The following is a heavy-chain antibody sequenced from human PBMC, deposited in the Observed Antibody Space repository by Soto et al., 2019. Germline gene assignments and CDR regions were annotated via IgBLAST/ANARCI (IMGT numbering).Heavy chain of an antibody. V-gene: IGHV4-34*01. CDR2: INHSGST. J-gene: IGHJ6*02. CDR3: ARVSGIYYYGMDV. Sequence: VQLQQWGAGLLKPSETLSLTCAVYGGSFSGYYWSWIRQPPGKGLEWIGEINHSGSTNYNPSLKSRVTISVDTSKNQFSLKLSSVTAADTAVYYCARVSGIYYYGMDVWGQGTTVTVSS. CDR1: GGSFSGYY. D-gene: IGHD3-10*01.